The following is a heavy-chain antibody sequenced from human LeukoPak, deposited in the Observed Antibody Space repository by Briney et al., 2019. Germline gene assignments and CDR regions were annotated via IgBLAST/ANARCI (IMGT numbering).Heavy chain of an antibody. D-gene: IGHD1-1*01. CDR1: GYTFTSYG. CDR2: ISAYNGNT. Sequence: GASVKVSCKASGYTFTSYGISWVRQAPGQGLEWMGWISAYNGNTNYAQKLQGRVTMTTDTSTSTAYMELRSLRSDDTAVYYCARVMFAGTTSGGPDPWGQGTLVTVSS. V-gene: IGHV1-18*01. J-gene: IGHJ5*02. CDR3: ARVMFAGTTSGGPDP.